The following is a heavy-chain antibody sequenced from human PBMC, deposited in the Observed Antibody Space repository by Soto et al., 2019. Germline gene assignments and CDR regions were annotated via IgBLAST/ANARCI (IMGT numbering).Heavy chain of an antibody. V-gene: IGHV3-48*02. CDR3: ARPSSGWENWFDP. CDR2: ISSSSTTK. CDR1: GFTFNSYS. J-gene: IGHJ5*02. Sequence: EVQLVESGGGLVQPGGSLRLSCAASGFTFNSYSMNWVSQAPGKGLEWVSYISSSSTTKYYTDSVKGRFTISRDNAKNSLYLQMNSLRDDDTAVYYFARPSSGWENWFDPWGQGTLVTVS. D-gene: IGHD6-19*01.